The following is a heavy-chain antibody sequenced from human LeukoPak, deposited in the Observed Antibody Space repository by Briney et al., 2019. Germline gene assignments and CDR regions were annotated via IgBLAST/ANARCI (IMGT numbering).Heavy chain of an antibody. D-gene: IGHD3-3*01. Sequence: SETLSLTCAVYGGSFSGYYWSWIRQPPGKGLEWIGEINHSGSTNYNPSLKSRVTISVDTSKNQFSLKLSSVTAADTAVYYCARGETYYDFLSGYYRASYFDYWGQRTLVTVSS. V-gene: IGHV4-34*01. CDR2: INHSGST. J-gene: IGHJ4*02. CDR3: ARGETYYDFLSGYYRASYFDY. CDR1: GGSFSGYY.